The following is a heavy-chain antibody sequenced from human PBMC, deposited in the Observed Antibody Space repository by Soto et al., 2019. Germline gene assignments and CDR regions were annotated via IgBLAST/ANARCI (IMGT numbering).Heavy chain of an antibody. V-gene: IGHV3-23*01. CDR3: ARGDRGGSGSPASYYYSGLDV. D-gene: IGHD3-10*01. CDR2: VSAGGDMT. CDR1: GFTFSSYA. J-gene: IGHJ6*02. Sequence: DVQLLESGGHLVQPGGSLRLSCAASGFTFSSYAMSWVRQAPGKGLERVSRVSAGGDMTYSSDSVKGRFTISRDNSNNALVLQMNSLRIEDTALYYCARGDRGGSGSPASYYYSGLDVWGQGTTVTVS.